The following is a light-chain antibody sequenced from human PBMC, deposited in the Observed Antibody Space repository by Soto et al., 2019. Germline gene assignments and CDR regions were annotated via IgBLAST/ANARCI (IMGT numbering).Light chain of an antibody. CDR2: AAS. V-gene: IGKV1-9*01. CDR3: QQVNGYPFT. Sequence: DIQLTQSPSFLSASVGDTVTITCRASQDISTSLAWYQQKPGMAPKLLIYAASTLHSGVPPRFSGSGSGTEFTLTVSGLQPEDFATYSCQQVNGYPFTFGGGTKVDIK. J-gene: IGKJ4*01. CDR1: QDISTS.